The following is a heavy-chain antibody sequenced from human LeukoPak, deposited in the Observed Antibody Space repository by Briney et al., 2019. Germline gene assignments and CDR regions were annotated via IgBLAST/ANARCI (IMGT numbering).Heavy chain of an antibody. CDR3: VRGGRVVKSLFGMDV. V-gene: IGHV4-59*01. D-gene: IGHD3-3*01. CDR1: XGSISTYY. J-gene: IGHJ6*02. Sequence: VSXGSISTYYWCWIRQSPGKGLEWIGYISYSGSTNYNPSLTSRVTISVDRPKNQFSLKLSSVTAADTAVYYCVRGGRVVKSLFGMDVWGQGTTVTVSS. CDR2: ISYSGST.